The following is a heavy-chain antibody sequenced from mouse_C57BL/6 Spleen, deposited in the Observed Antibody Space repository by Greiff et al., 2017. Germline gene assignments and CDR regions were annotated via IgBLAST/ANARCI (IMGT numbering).Heavy chain of an antibody. V-gene: IGHV1-72*01. CDR2: IDPNSGGT. J-gene: IGHJ4*01. Sequence: QVQLKQPGAELVKPGASVKLSCKASGYTFPSYWMHWVKQRPGRGLEWIGRIDPNSGGTKYNEKFKSKATLTVDKPSSTAYMQLSSLTSADSAVYYWAVYDGYYPYAMDYWGQGTSVTVSS. CDR3: AVYDGYYPYAMDY. D-gene: IGHD2-3*01. CDR1: GYTFPSYW.